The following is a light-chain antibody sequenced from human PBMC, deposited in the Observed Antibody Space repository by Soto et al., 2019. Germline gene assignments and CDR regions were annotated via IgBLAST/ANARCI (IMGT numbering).Light chain of an antibody. Sequence: SVSVAPGQTAKITCGGDNIGSKSVHWYHQKAGQAPALVVFDDSDRPSGIPDRFSGSNSGNTATLTISRVEVGDEADYYCQVWHSTNDHYVFGTGTKVTVL. CDR3: QVWHSTNDHYV. V-gene: IGLV3-21*02. CDR1: NIGSKS. CDR2: DDS. J-gene: IGLJ1*01.